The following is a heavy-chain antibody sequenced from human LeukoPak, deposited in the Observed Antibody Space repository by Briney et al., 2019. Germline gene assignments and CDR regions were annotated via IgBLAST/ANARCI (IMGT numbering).Heavy chain of an antibody. V-gene: IGHV3-23*01. J-gene: IGHJ4*02. D-gene: IGHD1-1*01. CDR3: AKDGTTTITFDY. Sequence: PGGSPRLSCVASGFTFSSYAMSWVRQAPGRGLEWVSVISGSGGSTYYRDSVKGRFTISRDNSKNTLYLQMNSLRAEDTAVYYCAKDGTTTITFDYWGQGTLVTVSS. CDR2: ISGSGGST. CDR1: GFTFSSYA.